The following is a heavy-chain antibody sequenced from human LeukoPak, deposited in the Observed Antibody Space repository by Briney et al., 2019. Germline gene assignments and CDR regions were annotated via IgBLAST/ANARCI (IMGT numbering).Heavy chain of an antibody. CDR1: GFTVSSDS. CDR2: IYSGGNT. V-gene: IGHV3-53*01. CDR3: ARVGGYDILTGYYGRYFDY. J-gene: IGHJ4*02. D-gene: IGHD3-9*01. Sequence: GGSLRLSCTVSGFTVSSDSWSWVRQAPGKGLEWVSFIYSGGNTHYSDSVKGRFTISRDNAKNSLYLQMNSLRAEDTAVYYCARVGGYDILTGYYGRYFDYWGQGTLVTVSS.